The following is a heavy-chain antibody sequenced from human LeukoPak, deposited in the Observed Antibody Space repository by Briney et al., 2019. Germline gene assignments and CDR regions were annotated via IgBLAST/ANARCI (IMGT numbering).Heavy chain of an antibody. D-gene: IGHD3-10*01. CDR3: AGPGAGDLDY. CDR1: GGSFGAYY. J-gene: IGHJ4*02. V-gene: IGHV4-34*01. Sequence: SETLSLTCAGYGGSFGAYYWSWIRQPPGKGLEWIGEINHSGSTNYNPSLKSRVTISVDTSKNHFSLKLSSVTAADTAVYYCAGPGAGDLDYWGQGTLVTVSS. CDR2: INHSGST.